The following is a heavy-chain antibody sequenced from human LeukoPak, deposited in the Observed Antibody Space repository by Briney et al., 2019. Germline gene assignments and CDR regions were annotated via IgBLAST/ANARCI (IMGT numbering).Heavy chain of an antibody. Sequence: GGSLRLSCAASGFSLSSHAMSWVRQAPGKGLEWVANIKQDGSEKYYVDSVKGRFTISRDNAKNSLYLQMNSLRAEDTAVYYCARVSNYDFWSGYSTYYYYMDVWGKGTTVTVSS. V-gene: IGHV3-7*01. D-gene: IGHD3-3*01. CDR1: GFSLSSHA. J-gene: IGHJ6*03. CDR3: ARVSNYDFWSGYSTYYYYMDV. CDR2: IKQDGSEK.